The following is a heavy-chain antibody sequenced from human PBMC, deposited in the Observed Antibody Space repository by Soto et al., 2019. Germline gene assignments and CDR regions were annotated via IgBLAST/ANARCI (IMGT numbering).Heavy chain of an antibody. D-gene: IGHD2-15*01. Sequence: QVQLVQSGAEVKKPGASVKVSCKASGYTFTSYGITWVRQAPGQGLEWMGWISAYNGNTNYAQKLQGRVTMTTDTSTSTAYMELRSLRSDDTAVYYCARDWGYCSGGSCYGPDGFDYWGQGTLVTVSS. J-gene: IGHJ4*02. CDR1: GYTFTSYG. CDR2: ISAYNGNT. V-gene: IGHV1-18*01. CDR3: ARDWGYCSGGSCYGPDGFDY.